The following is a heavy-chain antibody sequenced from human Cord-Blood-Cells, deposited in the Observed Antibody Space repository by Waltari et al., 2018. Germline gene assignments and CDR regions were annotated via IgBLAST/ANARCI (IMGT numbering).Heavy chain of an antibody. CDR2: INPNSGGT. CDR1: GYTFTGYY. J-gene: IGHJ4*02. V-gene: IGHV1-2*02. Sequence: QVQLVQSGAEVKKPGASVKASCKASGYTFTGYYMHWVRQAPGQGLEWMGWINPNSGGTNYAQKFQGRVTMTRDTSISTAYMELSRLRSDDTAVYYCARVGQEYYGSGSYYNYWGQGTLVTVSS. D-gene: IGHD3-10*01. CDR3: ARVGQEYYGSGSYYNY.